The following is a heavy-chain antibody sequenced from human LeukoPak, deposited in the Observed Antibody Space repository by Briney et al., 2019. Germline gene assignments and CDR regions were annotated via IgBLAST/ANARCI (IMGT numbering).Heavy chain of an antibody. CDR1: GFTFSSYG. V-gene: IGHV3-30*02. J-gene: IGHJ4*02. Sequence: PGGSLRLSCAVSGFTFSSYGMHWVRQAPGKGLEWVAFIRYDGSNKYYADSVKGRFTISRDNSKNTLYLQMNSLRAEDTAVYYCAKGPMTTVTKAREEYYFDYWGQGTLVTVSS. CDR3: AKGPMTTVTKAREEYYFDY. CDR2: IRYDGSNK. D-gene: IGHD4-17*01.